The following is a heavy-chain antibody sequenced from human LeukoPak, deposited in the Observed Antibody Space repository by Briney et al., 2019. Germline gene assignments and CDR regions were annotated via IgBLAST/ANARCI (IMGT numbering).Heavy chain of an antibody. CDR2: ISAYNGNT. J-gene: IGHJ4*02. V-gene: IGHV1-18*01. D-gene: IGHD6-19*01. CDR1: GYTFTSYG. CDR3: ARVRIAVAGRGSPLGY. Sequence: ASVKVSCKASGYTFTSYGISWVRQDPGRGLEWMGWISAYNGNTNYAQKLQGRVTMTTDTSTSTAYMELRSLRSDDTAVYYCARVRIAVAGRGSPLGYWGQGTLVTVSS.